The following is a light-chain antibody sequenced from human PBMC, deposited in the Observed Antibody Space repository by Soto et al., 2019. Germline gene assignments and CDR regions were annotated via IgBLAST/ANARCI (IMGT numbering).Light chain of an antibody. CDR2: EGS. CDR1: SSDVGSYNL. Sequence: QSVLTQPASVSGSPGQSITISCTGTSSDVGSYNLVSWYQQHPDKAPKLMIYEGSKRPSGISNRFSGSKSGNTASLTISGLQAEDEADYYCFSYATGTTYVFGTGTKVTVL. CDR3: FSYATGTTYV. J-gene: IGLJ1*01. V-gene: IGLV2-23*01.